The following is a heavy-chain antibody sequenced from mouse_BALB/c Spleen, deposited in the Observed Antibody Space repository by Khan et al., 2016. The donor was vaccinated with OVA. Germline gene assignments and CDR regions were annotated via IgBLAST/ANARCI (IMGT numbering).Heavy chain of an antibody. CDR1: GFTFSSFV. CDR3: TSSNYGWFAY. D-gene: IGHD2-5*01. J-gene: IGHJ3*01. CDR2: IRSAATYT. Sequence: EVELVESGGGLVEPGGSLKLSCAASGFTFSSFVMSWVRQTPEKRLEWVATIRSAATYTFYPDSIKGRFTIFRDNAKYPLSLHMNRLRSDDTAIYYCTSSNYGWFAYWGLGTLVTVST. V-gene: IGHV5-9-1*01.